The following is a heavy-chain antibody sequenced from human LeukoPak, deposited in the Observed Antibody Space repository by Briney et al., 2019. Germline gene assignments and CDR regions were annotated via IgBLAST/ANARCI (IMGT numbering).Heavy chain of an antibody. CDR3: AREYSSGWNDAFDI. V-gene: IGHV1-2*02. D-gene: IGHD6-19*01. CDR2: INPNSGST. Sequence: ASVKVSCKASGYIFTGYYMHWVRQAPGQGLEWMGWINPNSGSTNNAQKVQGRVTMTRDTSISTAYMELSRLTFDDTAVYYCAREYSSGWNDAFDIWGQGTMVTVSS. CDR1: GYIFTGYY. J-gene: IGHJ3*02.